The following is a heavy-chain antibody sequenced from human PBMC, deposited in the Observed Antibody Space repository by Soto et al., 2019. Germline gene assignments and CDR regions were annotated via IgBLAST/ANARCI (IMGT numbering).Heavy chain of an antibody. J-gene: IGHJ4*02. CDR1: GFSFNNYA. D-gene: IGHD6-19*01. Sequence: QVQLVESGGGVVQPGRSLRLSCAASGFSFNNYAMDWVRQAPGKGLEWVAVISYDGSNKYYADSVKDRFTISKDTSKNTMYLQMNSLRADATAVYYFARDGGSGWTFAYCVQGTLVTVSS. CDR3: ARDGGSGWTFAY. V-gene: IGHV3-30*03. CDR2: ISYDGSNK.